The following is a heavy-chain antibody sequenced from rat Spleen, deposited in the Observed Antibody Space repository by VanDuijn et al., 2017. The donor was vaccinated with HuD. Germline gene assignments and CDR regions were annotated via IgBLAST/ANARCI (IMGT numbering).Heavy chain of an antibody. D-gene: IGHD1-4*01. CDR1: GFTFSDYG. CDR3: SPLPGRNLAY. J-gene: IGHJ2*01. CDR2: ISYDGSST. Sequence: EVQLVESGGGLVQPGRSLKLSCAASGFTFSDYGMAWVRQAPTKGLEWVATISYDGSSTNYRDSVKGRFTISRNNAKTTLYLQMSSLRSEDTATYYCSPLPGRNLAYWGQGVVVTVSS. V-gene: IGHV5-29*01.